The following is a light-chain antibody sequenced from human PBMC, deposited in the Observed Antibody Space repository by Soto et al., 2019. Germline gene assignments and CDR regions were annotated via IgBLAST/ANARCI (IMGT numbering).Light chain of an antibody. V-gene: IGKV1-39*01. CDR1: QSISSY. CDR3: QQSSSTPLT. CDR2: AAS. J-gene: IGKJ4*01. Sequence: DIQMTQSPSSLSASVGDRVTITCRASQSISSYLNWYQQKPGKAPKLLIYAASSLQSGVPSRFSSSGSGTDFTLTISSLQPEDFATYYCQQSSSTPLTFGGGTKVEIK.